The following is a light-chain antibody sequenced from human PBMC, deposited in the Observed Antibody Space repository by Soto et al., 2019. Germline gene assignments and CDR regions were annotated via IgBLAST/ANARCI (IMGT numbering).Light chain of an antibody. Sequence: DIVLTQSPATLSLSPGERVTLSCRASQSVSSYLAWYQQKPGQAPRLLIYDASNRATGIPARFSGSGSGTDFTLTISSLEPEDFAVYYCQQRSNWPGTFGHGTKVDIK. J-gene: IGKJ3*01. V-gene: IGKV3-11*01. CDR2: DAS. CDR3: QQRSNWPGT. CDR1: QSVSSY.